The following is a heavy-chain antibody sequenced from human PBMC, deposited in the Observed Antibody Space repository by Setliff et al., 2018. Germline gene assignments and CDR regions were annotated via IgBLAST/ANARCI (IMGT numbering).Heavy chain of an antibody. CDR3: ARDTRDRYDSSGYYLSLDS. D-gene: IGHD3-22*01. Sequence: SVKVSCKASGGTFRTDGFSWVRQAPGQGLEWMGRIIPVFRTANYAQKFRGRVTITADEVARTAYMELSTLRSEDTAVYYCARDTRDRYDSSGYYLSLDSWGQGSLVTVSS. J-gene: IGHJ4*02. CDR2: IIPVFRTA. V-gene: IGHV1-69*13. CDR1: GGTFRTDG.